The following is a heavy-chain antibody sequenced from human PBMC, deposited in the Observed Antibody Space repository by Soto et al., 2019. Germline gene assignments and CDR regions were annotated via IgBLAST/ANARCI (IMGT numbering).Heavy chain of an antibody. J-gene: IGHJ4*02. CDR1: GFTFSNYW. D-gene: IGHD6-19*01. Sequence: EVQLVESGGGLVQPGGSLRLSCAASGFTFSNYWMSWVRQAPGKGLEWVANIKQDGNQNYYVDSVKGRFTTSRDNTKNSFYLKMNSLRAEDTTVYYCARDHINGWKFDYCGRGTLVTVTS. CDR3: ARDHINGWKFDY. V-gene: IGHV3-7*01. CDR2: IKQDGNQN.